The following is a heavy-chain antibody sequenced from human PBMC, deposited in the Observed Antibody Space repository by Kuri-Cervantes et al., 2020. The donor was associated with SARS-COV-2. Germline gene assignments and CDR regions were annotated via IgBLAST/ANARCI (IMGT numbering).Heavy chain of an antibody. Sequence: GGSLRLSCEASGFIFSDYAIDWVRQAPGKGLEWVAIISYDGRNTKFADSVKGRFTISRDNSQNTVYLQMSTLRDDDTAVYYCAKEGSSGWYGGDWGQGALVTVSS. CDR2: ISYDGRNT. D-gene: IGHD6-19*01. CDR1: GFIFSDYA. V-gene: IGHV3-30*04. J-gene: IGHJ4*02. CDR3: AKEGSSGWYGGD.